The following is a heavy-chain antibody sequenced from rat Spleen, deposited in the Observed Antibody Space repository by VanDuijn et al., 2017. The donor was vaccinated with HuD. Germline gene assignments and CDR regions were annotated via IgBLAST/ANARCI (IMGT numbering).Heavy chain of an antibody. CDR2: ISYDGGGT. V-gene: IGHV5-20*01. D-gene: IGHD1-12*03. Sequence: EVQLVESGGGLVQPGGSLKLSCAASGFTFSDYFMAWVRQAPTKGLEWVASISYDGGGTYYRDSVKGRFTISRDNAKSSLYLQMDSLRSEDTATYYCSIDRRYYDGYYRVMDAWGQGASVTVSS. CDR3: SIDRRYYDGYYRVMDA. CDR1: GFTFSDYF. J-gene: IGHJ4*01.